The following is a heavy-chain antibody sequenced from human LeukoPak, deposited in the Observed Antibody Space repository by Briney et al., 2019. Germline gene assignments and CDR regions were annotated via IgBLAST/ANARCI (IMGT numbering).Heavy chain of an antibody. D-gene: IGHD2-15*01. CDR2: INHSGST. V-gene: IGHV4-34*01. Sequence: PSETLSLTCAVYGGSFSGYYWSWIRQPPGKGLEWIGEINHSGSTNYNPSLKSRVTISVDTSKNQFSLKLSSVTAADTAVYYCAREGGRRYCSGGSCYPYYYYMDVWGKGTTVTVSS. CDR3: AREGGRRYCSGGSCYPYYYYMDV. CDR1: GGSFSGYY. J-gene: IGHJ6*03.